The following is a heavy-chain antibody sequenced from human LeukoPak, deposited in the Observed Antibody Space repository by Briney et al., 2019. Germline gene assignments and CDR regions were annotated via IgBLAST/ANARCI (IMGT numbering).Heavy chain of an antibody. CDR2: IYYSGST. CDR1: GGSISSYY. CDR3: ATGDYADAFGI. Sequence: SETLSLTCTVSGGSISSYYWSWIRQPPGKGLEWIGYIYYSGSTNYNPSLKSRVTISVDTSKNQFSLKLSSVTAADTAVYYCATGDYADAFGIWGQGTMVTVSS. V-gene: IGHV4-59*12. J-gene: IGHJ3*02. D-gene: IGHD4-17*01.